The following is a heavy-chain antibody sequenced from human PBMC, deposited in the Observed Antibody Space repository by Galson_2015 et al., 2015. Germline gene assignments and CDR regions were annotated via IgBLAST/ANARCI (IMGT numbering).Heavy chain of an antibody. CDR2: MNPNSGNT. CDR1: GYTFISYD. D-gene: IGHD3-10*01. CDR3: ARGRYASGTYYIEY. J-gene: IGHJ4*02. V-gene: IGHV1-8*01. Sequence: SVKVSCKASGYTFISYDINWVRQATGQGLEWMGWMNPNSGNTGYAQKSQGRVTMTRNTSISTAYMELSSLRSEDTAVYYCARGRYASGTYYIEYWGQGTLVTVSS.